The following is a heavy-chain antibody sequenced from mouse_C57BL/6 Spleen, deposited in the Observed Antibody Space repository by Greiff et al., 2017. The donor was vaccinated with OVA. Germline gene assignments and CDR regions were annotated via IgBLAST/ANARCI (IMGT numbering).Heavy chain of an antibody. J-gene: IGHJ3*01. CDR3: ARPDYGSSLAWFAY. Sequence: EVKLQESGGGLVKPGGSLKLSCAASGFTFSDYGMHWVRQAPEKGLEWVAYISSGSSTIYYADTVKGRFTISRDNAKNTLFLQMTSLRSEDTAMYYCARPDYGSSLAWFAYWGQGTLVTVSA. D-gene: IGHD1-1*01. CDR1: GFTFSDYG. CDR2: ISSGSSTI. V-gene: IGHV5-17*01.